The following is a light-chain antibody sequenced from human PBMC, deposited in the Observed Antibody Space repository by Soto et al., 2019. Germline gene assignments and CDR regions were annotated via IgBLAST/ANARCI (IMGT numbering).Light chain of an antibody. CDR2: EGT. Sequence: QSVLTQPASVSGSLGQSITISCTGTTRDIAGYNYISWYQQLPGKAPKLMIYEGTKRPSGVSDRFSGSKSDNTASLTISGLQAEDEGDYYCCSYAGDYMFVFGTGTKVTVL. CDR3: CSYAGDYMFV. V-gene: IGLV2-23*01. CDR1: TRDIAGYNY. J-gene: IGLJ1*01.